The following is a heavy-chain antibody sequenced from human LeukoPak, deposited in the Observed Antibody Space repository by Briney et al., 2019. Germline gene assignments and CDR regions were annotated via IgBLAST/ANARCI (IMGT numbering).Heavy chain of an antibody. D-gene: IGHD5-18*01. J-gene: IGHJ3*02. CDR2: ITGGGGDT. CDR1: GFTFSNYA. CDR3: AKDMDTAMVLWSGDDAFDI. V-gene: IGHV3-23*01. Sequence: GGSLRLSCAASGFTFSNYAMAWVRQAPGKEPEWVSVITGGGGDTYHIDSVKGRFTISRDKSKNTLYLQMNSLRAEDTAVYYCAKDMDTAMVLWSGDDAFDIWGQGTMVTVSS.